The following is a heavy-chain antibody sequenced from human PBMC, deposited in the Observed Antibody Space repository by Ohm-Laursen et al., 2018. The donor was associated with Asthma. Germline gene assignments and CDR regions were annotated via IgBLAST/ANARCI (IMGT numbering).Heavy chain of an antibody. Sequence: SLRLSCTASGFSFENYNMNWVRQAPGKGLEWISYISSSSDTVYYADSVKGRFTVSRDNAKNSLYLQMTSLRDEDTAVYYCASTDSSRWSFTLDYWGQGSLVTVSS. CDR3: ASTDSSRWSFTLDY. CDR2: ISSSSDTV. CDR1: GFSFENYN. D-gene: IGHD6-13*01. V-gene: IGHV3-48*02. J-gene: IGHJ4*02.